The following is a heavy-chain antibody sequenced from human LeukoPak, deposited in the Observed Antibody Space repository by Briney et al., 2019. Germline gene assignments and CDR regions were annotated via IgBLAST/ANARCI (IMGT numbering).Heavy chain of an antibody. CDR2: IYHSGST. CDR1: GYSISSGYY. V-gene: IGHV4-38-2*01. CDR3: ARHYSNSAYYYYYSTHV. J-gene: IGHJ6*03. Sequence: PSETLSLTCAVSGYSISSGYYWGWIRQPPGKGLEWVGSIYHSGSTYYNPSLKGRVTISVDTSKSQFSLKLSCVTAADTAVYYCARHYSNSAYYYYYSTHVWGKATTVTVSS. D-gene: IGHD4-11*01.